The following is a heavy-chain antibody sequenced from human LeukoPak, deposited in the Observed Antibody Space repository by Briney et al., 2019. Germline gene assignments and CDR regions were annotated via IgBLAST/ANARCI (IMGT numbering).Heavy chain of an antibody. CDR3: AKLPTSGGDYVYMDY. D-gene: IGHD3-16*01. J-gene: IGHJ4*02. CDR2: ISGSSGST. Sequence: GGSLRLSCAASGFTFSSYAMSWVRQAPGKGLEWVSAISGSSGSTYYADSVKGRFTISRDNSKNTLYLQMNSLRAEDTAVYYCAKLPTSGGDYVYMDYWGQGTLVTVSS. V-gene: IGHV3-23*01. CDR1: GFTFSSYA.